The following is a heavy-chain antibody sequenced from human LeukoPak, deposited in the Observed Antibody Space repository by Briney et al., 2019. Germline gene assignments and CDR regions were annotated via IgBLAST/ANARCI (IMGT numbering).Heavy chain of an antibody. J-gene: IGHJ4*02. CDR2: IYYSGST. CDR3: ARGGYYFDY. Sequence: SETLSLTCTVSGGSISSHYWSWIRQPPGKGLGWIGYIYYSGSTNYNSSLKSRVTISVDTSKNQFSLKLSSVTAAGTAVYYCARGGYYFDYWGQGTLVTVSS. D-gene: IGHD5-12*01. V-gene: IGHV4-59*11. CDR1: GGSISSHY.